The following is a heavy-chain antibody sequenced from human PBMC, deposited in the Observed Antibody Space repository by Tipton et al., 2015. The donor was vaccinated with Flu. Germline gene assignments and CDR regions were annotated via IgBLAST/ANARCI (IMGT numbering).Heavy chain of an antibody. Sequence: TLSLTCTVSGGSVSSGSYYWSWIRQPPGKGLEWIGYIYYSGSTNYNPSLKSRVTISVDTSKNQFSLKLSSVTAADTAVYYCARGDFWSGYYVDYWGQGTLVTASS. J-gene: IGHJ4*02. CDR1: GGSVSSGSYY. V-gene: IGHV4-61*01. CDR2: IYYSGST. CDR3: ARGDFWSGYYVDY. D-gene: IGHD3-3*01.